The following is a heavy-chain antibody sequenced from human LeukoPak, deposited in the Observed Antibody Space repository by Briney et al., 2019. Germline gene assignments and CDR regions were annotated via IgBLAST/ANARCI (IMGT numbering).Heavy chain of an antibody. J-gene: IGHJ4*02. Sequence: GGSLRLSCAASGFTFSSYGMHWVRQAPGKGLEGVAVIWYDGTNKYYADSVKGRFTISRDNAKNSLYLQMNSLRAEDTAVYYCARDCSSTSCYAFDYWGQGTLVTVSS. V-gene: IGHV3-33*01. CDR1: GFTFSSYG. D-gene: IGHD2-2*01. CDR3: ARDCSSTSCYAFDY. CDR2: IWYDGTNK.